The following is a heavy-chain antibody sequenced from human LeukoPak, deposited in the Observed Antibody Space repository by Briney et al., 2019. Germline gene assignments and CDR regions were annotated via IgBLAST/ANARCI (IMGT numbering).Heavy chain of an antibody. Sequence: SQTLSLTCTVSGGSISSGGYYWSWIRQPPGKGLEWIGYIYHSGSTYYNPSLKSRVTISVDRSKNQFSLKLSSVTAADTAVYYCARHDPEGYCSSTSCYTLRLDYWGQGTLVTVSS. CDR1: GGSISSGGYY. CDR3: ARHDPEGYCSSTSCYTLRLDY. V-gene: IGHV4-30-2*01. CDR2: IYHSGST. D-gene: IGHD2-2*02. J-gene: IGHJ4*02.